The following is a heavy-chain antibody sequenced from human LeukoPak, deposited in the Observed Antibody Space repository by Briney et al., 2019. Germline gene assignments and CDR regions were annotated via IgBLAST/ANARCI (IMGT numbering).Heavy chain of an antibody. Sequence: PGGSLRLSCAASGFTSSDYTMNWVRQSPGKGLEWVSGISVSDDSTYYADSVKGRFTISRDKSNNVLHLQMNSLTAEDTAVYYCARDRYCVSTNCPYDCWGQGTPVTVSS. D-gene: IGHD2-2*01. J-gene: IGHJ4*02. CDR1: GFTSSDYT. V-gene: IGHV3-23*01. CDR2: ISVSDDST. CDR3: ARDRYCVSTNCPYDC.